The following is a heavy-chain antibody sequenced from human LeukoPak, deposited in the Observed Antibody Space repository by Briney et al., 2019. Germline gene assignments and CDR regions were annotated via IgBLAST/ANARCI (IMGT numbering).Heavy chain of an antibody. D-gene: IGHD6-25*01. CDR3: ARLAYSSGCR. J-gene: IGHJ4*02. Sequence: PSETLSLTCAVSGYSISSGYYWGWIRQPPGKGLEWIGSIYHSGSTHYDPSLKSRVTISVDTSKNQFSLKLSSVTAADTAVYYCARLAYSSGCRWGQGTLVTVSS. CDR1: GYSISSGYY. CDR2: IYHSGST. V-gene: IGHV4-38-2*01.